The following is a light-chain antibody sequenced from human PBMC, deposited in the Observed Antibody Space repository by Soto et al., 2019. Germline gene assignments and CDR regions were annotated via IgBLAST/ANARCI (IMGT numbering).Light chain of an antibody. CDR2: GAS. V-gene: IGKV3-11*01. J-gene: IGKJ4*01. CDR3: QQRSDWLT. Sequence: EIEMTQPPPTLSVSAGERATLSCRASQSFATNLAWYPQKPGQAPRLLIYGASSRATGIPDRFSGSGSGTDFTLSSSRLEPEDCAVYYCQQRSDWLTFGGGTKVDI. CDR1: QSFATN.